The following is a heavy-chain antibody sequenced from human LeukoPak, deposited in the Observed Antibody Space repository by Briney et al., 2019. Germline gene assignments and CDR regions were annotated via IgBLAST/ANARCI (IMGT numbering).Heavy chain of an antibody. CDR3: ARDLRGGGYYYYYGMDV. CDR2: ISWNGGST. CDR1: GFIFSNAW. J-gene: IGHJ6*02. V-gene: IGHV3-20*04. D-gene: IGHD3-10*01. Sequence: GGSLRLSCAASGFIFSNAWMNWVRQAPGKGLEWVSAISWNGGSTGYADSVKGRFTISRDNAKNSLYLQMNSLRAEDSALYYCARDLRGGGYYYYYGMDVWGQGTTVTVS.